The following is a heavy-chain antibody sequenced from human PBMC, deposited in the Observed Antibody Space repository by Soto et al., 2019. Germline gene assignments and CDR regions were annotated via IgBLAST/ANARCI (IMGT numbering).Heavy chain of an antibody. Sequence: GASVKVSCKASGYTFNGYYMHWVRQAPGQGLEWMGWINPNSGGTNYAQKFQGWVTMTRDTSISTAYMELSRLRSDDTAVYYCARGISSIAAAGWLTAFDIWGQGTMVTVSS. J-gene: IGHJ3*02. CDR1: GYTFNGYY. CDR2: INPNSGGT. D-gene: IGHD6-6*01. CDR3: ARGISSIAAAGWLTAFDI. V-gene: IGHV1-2*04.